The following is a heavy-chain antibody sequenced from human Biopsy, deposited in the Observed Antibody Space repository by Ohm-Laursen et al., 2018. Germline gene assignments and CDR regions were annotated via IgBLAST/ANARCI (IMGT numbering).Heavy chain of an antibody. CDR1: GGSVSSGGFY. CDR2: IYYSGTT. Sequence: SQTLSLTCTVSGGSVSSGGFYWSWIRQHPGKGLEWIRYIYYSGTTYYNPSLKSLVTISVDTSKNQFSLKLNSVTAADTAVYYCARRPYGGTRYWYFDLWGRGTRVTVSS. D-gene: IGHD4-23*01. J-gene: IGHJ2*01. CDR3: ARRPYGGTRYWYFDL. V-gene: IGHV4-31*01.